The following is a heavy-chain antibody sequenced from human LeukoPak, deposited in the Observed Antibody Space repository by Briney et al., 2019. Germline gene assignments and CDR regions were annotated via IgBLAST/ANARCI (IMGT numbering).Heavy chain of an antibody. CDR1: GYTFTSYY. CDR2: INPSGGST. Sequence: GASVKVSCKASGYTFTSYYMHWVRQAPGQGLEWMGIINPSGGSTSYAQKFQGRVTMTRDTSTSTVYMELSSLRSEDTAVYYCARDGKIVGIAVAAHFDYWGQGTLVTVSS. J-gene: IGHJ4*02. CDR3: ARDGKIVGIAVAAHFDY. D-gene: IGHD6-19*01. V-gene: IGHV1-46*01.